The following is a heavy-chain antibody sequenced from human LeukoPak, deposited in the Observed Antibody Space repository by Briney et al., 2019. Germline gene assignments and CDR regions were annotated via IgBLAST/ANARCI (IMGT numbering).Heavy chain of an antibody. CDR3: ARGWGAVAENKFDY. CDR2: IYHSGST. D-gene: IGHD6-19*01. Sequence: SGTLSLTCAVSGGSISSSNWWSWVRQPPGKGLEWIGEIYHSGSTNYNPSLKSRVTISVDKSKNQFSLKLSSLTAADTAVYYCARGWGAVAENKFDYWGQGTLVTVSS. J-gene: IGHJ4*02. V-gene: IGHV4-4*02. CDR1: GGSISSSNW.